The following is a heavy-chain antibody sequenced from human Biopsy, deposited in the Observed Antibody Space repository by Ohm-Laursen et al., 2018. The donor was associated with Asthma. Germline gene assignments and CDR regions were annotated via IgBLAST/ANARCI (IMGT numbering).Heavy chain of an antibody. CDR3: ASDFPKDYVRYNFQF. J-gene: IGHJ4*02. CDR1: GYSLTDLP. D-gene: IGHD4-17*01. CDR2: HDHEEGGT. Sequence: ASVKASCKISGYSLTDLPMHWVRQAPGQGLEWMGGHDHEEGGTVNARRFQGRVTMTEDTSTDTAYMELSSLSSDDTAVYYCASDFPKDYVRYNFQFWGQGTLVTVSS. V-gene: IGHV1-24*01.